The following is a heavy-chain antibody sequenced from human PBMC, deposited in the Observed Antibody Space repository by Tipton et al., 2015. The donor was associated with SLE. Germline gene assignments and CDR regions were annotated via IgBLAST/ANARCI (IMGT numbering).Heavy chain of an antibody. Sequence: TLSLTCTVSGDSISSYYWSWIRQPPGKGLEWIGYIYYSGSTNYNPSLKSRVTISVDTSKNQFSLKLSSVTAADTAVYYCARRNYYDSSGYFDAFDIWGQGTMVTVSS. J-gene: IGHJ3*02. CDR1: GDSISSYY. CDR3: ARRNYYDSSGYFDAFDI. CDR2: IYYSGST. V-gene: IGHV4-59*01. D-gene: IGHD3-22*01.